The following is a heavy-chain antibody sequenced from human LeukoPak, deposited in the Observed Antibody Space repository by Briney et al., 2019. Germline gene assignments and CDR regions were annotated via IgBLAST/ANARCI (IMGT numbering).Heavy chain of an antibody. J-gene: IGHJ3*02. CDR2: ISGNGGYT. CDR1: GFTFSSYA. D-gene: IGHD2-2*01. Sequence: GGSLRLSCAASGFTFSSYAMHWVRQAPGRGMEYVSAISGNGGYTYYADSVKGRFTISRDDFKNTLYLQMNSLRAEDTAVYYCAKDQYQLLLYAFDIWGQGTMVTVSS. V-gene: IGHV3-64*02. CDR3: AKDQYQLLLYAFDI.